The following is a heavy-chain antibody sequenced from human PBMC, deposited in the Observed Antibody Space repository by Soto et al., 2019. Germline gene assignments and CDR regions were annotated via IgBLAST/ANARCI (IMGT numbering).Heavy chain of an antibody. CDR3: ARHLTYYGSRSYKDGRYYFDY. CDR2: IYYSGST. Sequence: SETLSLTCTVSGGSISSYYWSWIRQPPGKGLEWIGYIYYSGSTNYNPSLKSRVTISVDTSKNQFSLKLSSVTASDTAVYYCARHLTYYGSRSYKDGRYYFDYWGQGTLVTVSS. J-gene: IGHJ4*02. D-gene: IGHD3-10*01. V-gene: IGHV4-59*08. CDR1: GGSISSYY.